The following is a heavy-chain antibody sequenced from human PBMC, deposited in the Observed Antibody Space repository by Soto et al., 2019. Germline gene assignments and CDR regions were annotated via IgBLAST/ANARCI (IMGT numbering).Heavy chain of an antibody. Sequence: PGGSLRLSCAASGFTFSSYSMNWVRQAPGKGLEWVSSISSSSSYIYYADSVKGRFTISRDNAKNSLYLQMNSLRAEDTAVYYCARDPRIAAAGRFDPWGQGTLVTVSS. CDR1: GFTFSSYS. D-gene: IGHD6-13*01. J-gene: IGHJ5*02. V-gene: IGHV3-21*01. CDR2: ISSSSSYI. CDR3: ARDPRIAAAGRFDP.